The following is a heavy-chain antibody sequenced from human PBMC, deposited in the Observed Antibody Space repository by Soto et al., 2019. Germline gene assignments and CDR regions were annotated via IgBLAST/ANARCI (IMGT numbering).Heavy chain of an antibody. CDR1: GGSFSGYY. CDR3: ARPLPMVRGVISAFDF. J-gene: IGHJ4*02. Sequence: PSETLSLTCAVYGGSFSGYYWSWIRQPPGKGLEWIGEINHSGSTNYNPSLRSRVTISVDTSKNQFSLKLSSVTAADTAVYYCARPLPMVRGVISAFDFWGQGTLVTVSS. D-gene: IGHD3-10*01. CDR2: INHSGST. V-gene: IGHV4-34*01.